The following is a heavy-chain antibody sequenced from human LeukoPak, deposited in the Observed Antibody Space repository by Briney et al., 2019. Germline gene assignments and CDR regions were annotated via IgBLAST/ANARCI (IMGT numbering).Heavy chain of an antibody. CDR3: ARTRYHFDS. CDR2: IYASGST. CDR1: GDSFSSYY. Sequence: SETLSLTCTVSGDSFSSYYWSWIRQPPGKTLEWIGYIYASGSTNYNPSLKSRVTMSVDTSKDQISLKLTSVTAADTAVYYCARTRYHFDSWGQGSLVTVSS. J-gene: IGHJ4*02. D-gene: IGHD1-26*01. V-gene: IGHV4-4*09.